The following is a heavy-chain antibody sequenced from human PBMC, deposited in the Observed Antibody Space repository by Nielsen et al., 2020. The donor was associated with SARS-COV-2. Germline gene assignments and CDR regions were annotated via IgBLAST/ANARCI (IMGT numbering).Heavy chain of an antibody. J-gene: IGHJ4*02. V-gene: IGHV3-9*01. CDR3: AGDGSAAGY. CDR1: GFTFDDYA. Sequence: SLKISCAASGFTFDDYAMHWVRQAPGKGLEWVSGISWNSGSIGYADSVKGRFTISRDNAKNSLYLQMNSLRAEDTALYYCAGDGSAAGYWGQGTLVTVSS. CDR2: ISWNSGSI.